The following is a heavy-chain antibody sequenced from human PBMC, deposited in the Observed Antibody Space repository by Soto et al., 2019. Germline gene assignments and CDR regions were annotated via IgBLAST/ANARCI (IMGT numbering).Heavy chain of an antibody. J-gene: IGHJ6*02. V-gene: IGHV1-69*13. D-gene: IGHD2-15*01. CDR2: IIPIFGTA. Sequence: ASVKVCCKASGGTFSSYAISWVRQAPGQGLEWMGGIIPIFGTADYAQKFQGRVTITADESTSTAYMELSSLRSEDTAVYYCASTEYCSGVTCQRSSMVYYHYGMDVWGQGTTVTVSS. CDR3: ASTEYCSGVTCQRSSMVYYHYGMDV. CDR1: GGTFSSYA.